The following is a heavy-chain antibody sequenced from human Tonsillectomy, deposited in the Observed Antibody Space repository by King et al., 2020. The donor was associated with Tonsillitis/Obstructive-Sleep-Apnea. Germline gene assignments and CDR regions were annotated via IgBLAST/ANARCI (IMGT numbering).Heavy chain of an antibody. CDR1: GYTFTSYY. J-gene: IGHJ4*02. CDR3: ARDSGYCSGGSCYRYFDY. V-gene: IGHV1-46*01. CDR2: INPSGGST. Sequence: VQLVESGAEVKKPGASVKVSCKASGYTFTSYYMHWVRQAPGQGLEWMGIINPSGGSTSYAQKFQGRVTMTRDTSTSTVYMELSSLRSEDTAVYYCARDSGYCSGGSCYRYFDYWGQGTLVTVSA. D-gene: IGHD2-15*01.